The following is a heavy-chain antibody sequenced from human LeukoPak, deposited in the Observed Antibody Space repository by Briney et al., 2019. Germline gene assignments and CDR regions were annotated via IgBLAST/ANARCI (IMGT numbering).Heavy chain of an antibody. J-gene: IGHJ4*02. Sequence: GGALRLSCAASGLTFGIYAMTWVRQAPGKGLQWVSAITGSGGSTYYADSVKGRFTISRDNSQNTLYRRMNGLRAEDTAVYYCATLPRGPTGYVGYGGEDYWGQGTLVTVSS. V-gene: IGHV3-23*01. D-gene: IGHD5-12*01. CDR3: ATLPRGPTGYVGYGGEDY. CDR1: GLTFGIYA. CDR2: ITGSGGST.